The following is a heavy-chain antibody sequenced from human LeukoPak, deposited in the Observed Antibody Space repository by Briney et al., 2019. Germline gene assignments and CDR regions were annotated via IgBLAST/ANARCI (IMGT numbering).Heavy chain of an antibody. CDR2: INHSGST. J-gene: IGHJ4*02. V-gene: IGHV4-34*01. D-gene: IGHD3-10*01. Sequence: SETLSLTCAVYGGSFSGYYWSWIRQPPGKGLEWIGGINHSGSTNYNPSLKSRVTISVDTSKNQFSLKLSSVTAADTAVYYCARGPRWLAGSFDYWGQGTLVTVSS. CDR1: GGSFSGYY. CDR3: ARGPRWLAGSFDY.